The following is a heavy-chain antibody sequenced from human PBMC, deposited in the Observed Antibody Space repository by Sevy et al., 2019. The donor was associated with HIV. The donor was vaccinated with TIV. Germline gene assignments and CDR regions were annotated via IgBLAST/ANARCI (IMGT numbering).Heavy chain of an antibody. Sequence: SETLSLTCTVSGGSISTYYWSWIRQPPGKGLQWIGYIYYTGKTNYNPSLQTPVTMSIDTSKNPYSLRLSSVTSADTAMYYCARLSRNNVVVTGVRRDGFDVWGQGTMVTVSS. J-gene: IGHJ3*01. CDR2: IYYTGKT. V-gene: IGHV4-59*01. CDR1: GGSISTYY. D-gene: IGHD2-21*02. CDR3: ARLSRNNVVVTGVRRDGFDV.